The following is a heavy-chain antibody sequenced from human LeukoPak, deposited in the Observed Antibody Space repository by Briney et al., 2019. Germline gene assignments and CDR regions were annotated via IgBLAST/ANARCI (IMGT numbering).Heavy chain of an antibody. J-gene: IGHJ4*02. CDR3: ARDLAGNYYGSGSPRYFEN. V-gene: IGHV3-21*01. D-gene: IGHD3-10*01. Sequence: PGGSLRLSCAVSGFTFSSYSMNWVRQAPGKGLEWVSSISSSSSYIYYADSVKGRFTISRDNAKNSLHVQMNSLRAEDTAVYYCARDLAGNYYGSGSPRYFENWGQGTLVTVSS. CDR1: GFTFSSYS. CDR2: ISSSSSYI.